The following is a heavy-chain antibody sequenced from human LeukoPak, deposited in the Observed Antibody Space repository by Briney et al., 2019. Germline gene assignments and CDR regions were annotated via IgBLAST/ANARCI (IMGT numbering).Heavy chain of an antibody. CDR1: GGSITGYH. CDR2: IYYSGST. D-gene: IGHD1-26*01. J-gene: IGHJ4*02. V-gene: IGHV4-59*01. Sequence: SETLSLTCTVSGGSITGYHWSWIRQPPGKGLEWIGYIYYSGSTNYNPSLNSRVTISVATSKNQFSLKLSSVSAADTAVYYCARDGVSGSYPPFDYWGQGTLVAVSS. CDR3: ARDGVSGSYPPFDY.